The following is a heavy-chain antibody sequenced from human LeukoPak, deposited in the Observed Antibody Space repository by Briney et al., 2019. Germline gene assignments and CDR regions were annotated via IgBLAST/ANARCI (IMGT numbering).Heavy chain of an antibody. CDR2: INHSGST. Sequence: PSETLSLTCAVYGGSFSGYYWSWIRQPAGKGLEWIGEINHSGSTNYNPSLKSRVTISVDPSKNQFSLKLSSVTAADTAVYYCARGILGYCSGSSCYSFPHWGQGTLVTVSS. J-gene: IGHJ1*01. D-gene: IGHD2-15*01. V-gene: IGHV4-34*01. CDR3: ARGILGYCSGSSCYSFPH. CDR1: GGSFSGYY.